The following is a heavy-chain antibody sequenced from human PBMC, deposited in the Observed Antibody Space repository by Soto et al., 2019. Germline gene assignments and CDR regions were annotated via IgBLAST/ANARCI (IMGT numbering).Heavy chain of an antibody. Sequence: QVQLVESGGGVVQPGRSLRLSCAASGFTFSSYGMHWVRQAPGKGLEWVAVIWYDGSNKYYADSVKGRFTISRDNSKNTLYLQMNSLRAEDTAVYYCARETITCSGGSCYPDAFDIWGQGTMVTVSS. CDR2: IWYDGSNK. CDR1: GFTFSSYG. J-gene: IGHJ3*02. CDR3: ARETITCSGGSCYPDAFDI. V-gene: IGHV3-33*01. D-gene: IGHD2-15*01.